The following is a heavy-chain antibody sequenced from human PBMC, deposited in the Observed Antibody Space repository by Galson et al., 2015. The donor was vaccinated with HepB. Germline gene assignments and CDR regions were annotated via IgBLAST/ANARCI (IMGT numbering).Heavy chain of an antibody. J-gene: IGHJ3*02. CDR2: ISSSSSTI. CDR1: GFTISTYS. V-gene: IGHV3-48*01. Sequence: SLRLSCAASGFTISTYSMNWVRQAPGKGLEWVSYISSSSSTIYYADSVKGRFTISRDNAKNSLYLQMNSLRAEDTAVYYCARVYSSAWTAFDIWGQGTMVTVSS. D-gene: IGHD6-19*01. CDR3: ARVYSSAWTAFDI.